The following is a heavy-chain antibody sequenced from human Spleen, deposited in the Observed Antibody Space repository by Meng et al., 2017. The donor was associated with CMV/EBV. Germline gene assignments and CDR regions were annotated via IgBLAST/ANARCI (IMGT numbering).Heavy chain of an antibody. CDR2: ISAYNGNT. D-gene: IGHD2-2*01. CDR1: GGTFSSYA. V-gene: IGHV1-18*01. CDR3: ARDRRYCSSTSCRGGMDV. J-gene: IGHJ6*02. Sequence: ASVKVSCKASGGTFSSYAISWVRQALGQGLEWMGWISAYNGNTNYAQKLQGRVTMTTDTSTSTAYIELRSLRSDDTAVYYCARDRRYCSSTSCRGGMDVWGQGTTVTVSS.